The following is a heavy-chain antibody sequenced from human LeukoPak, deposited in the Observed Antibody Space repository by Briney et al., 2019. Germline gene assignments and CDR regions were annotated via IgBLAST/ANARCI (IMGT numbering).Heavy chain of an antibody. J-gene: IGHJ4*02. V-gene: IGHV4-38-2*02. CDR1: GYSIISVYY. CDR3: ARFPYFEGFDY. CDR2: IYHSGST. Sequence: SETLSLTCTVSGYSIISVYYWGWIRQPPGKGLEWIGSIYHSGSTYYNPSLKSRVTISVDTSKNQFSLKLRSVTAADTAVYFCARFPYFEGFDYWGQGTQVIVSS. D-gene: IGHD3-9*01.